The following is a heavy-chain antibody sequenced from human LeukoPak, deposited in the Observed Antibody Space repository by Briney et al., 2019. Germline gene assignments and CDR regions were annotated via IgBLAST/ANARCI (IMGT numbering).Heavy chain of an antibody. V-gene: IGHV5-51*01. Sequence: GESLKISCKGSGYSFTSYWIGWVRQMPGEGLEWMGIIYPGDSDTRYSPSFQGQVTISADKSISTASLQWSSLKASDTAIYYCARLDHGGNSYYYGMDVWGPGTTVTVSS. CDR3: ARLDHGGNSYYYGMDV. CDR1: GYSFTSYW. J-gene: IGHJ6*02. D-gene: IGHD4-23*01. CDR2: IYPGDSDT.